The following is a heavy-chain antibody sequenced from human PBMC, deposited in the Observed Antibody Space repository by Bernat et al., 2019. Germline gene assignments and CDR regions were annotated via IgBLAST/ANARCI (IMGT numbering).Heavy chain of an antibody. Sequence: EVQLVESGGGLVQPGGSLRLSCAASGFTFSTYAMSWVRQAPGKGLEWVSGYSGSGTTEYADSVKGRFIISRDNSKNTLFLQVHSLRAEDTAVYYCARYSCTATNCHPRTFDYWGRGDLVTVSS. CDR3: ARYSCTATNCHPRTFDY. J-gene: IGHJ4*02. V-gene: IGHV3-23*04. CDR2: YSGSGTT. D-gene: IGHD2-15*01. CDR1: GFTFSTYA.